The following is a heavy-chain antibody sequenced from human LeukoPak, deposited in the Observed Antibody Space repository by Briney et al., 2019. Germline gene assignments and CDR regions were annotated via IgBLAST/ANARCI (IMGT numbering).Heavy chain of an antibody. Sequence: SGGSLILSCAASVLTFSSYGMSWVPQATGKGLEWVSANSGSGGRTYYAQSVKGRFTIPRDNCKRTLYLQMNSLRDEDTGVYYCARARSAYYGDAFEIWGEGTMFTVSS. V-gene: IGHV3-23*01. D-gene: IGHD3-3*01. CDR1: VLTFSSYG. J-gene: IGHJ3*02. CDR2: NSGSGGRT. CDR3: ARARSAYYGDAFEI.